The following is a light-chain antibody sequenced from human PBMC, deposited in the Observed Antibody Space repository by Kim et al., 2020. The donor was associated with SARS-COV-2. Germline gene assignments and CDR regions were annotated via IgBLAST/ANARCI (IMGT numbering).Light chain of an antibody. Sequence: QSITIACTGTSSDVGTYKLVSWYQQHPGKAPKLMIYEVSKRPSGVSYRFSGSKSGNTASLTISGLQAEDEADYYCCSLTSSNTYVFGTGTKVTVL. J-gene: IGLJ1*01. V-gene: IGLV2-23*02. CDR3: CSLTSSNTYV. CDR2: EVS. CDR1: SSDVGTYKL.